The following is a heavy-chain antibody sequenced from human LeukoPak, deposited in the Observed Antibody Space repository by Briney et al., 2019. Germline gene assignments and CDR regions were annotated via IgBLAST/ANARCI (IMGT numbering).Heavy chain of an antibody. Sequence: AGSLRLSCAASGFTFSSYGMRWVRQAPGKGLEWVAVIWYNGSNKYYADSVKGRFTISRDNSKNTLYLQMNSLRAEDTAVYYCACLWFGELSGAFDIWGQGTMVTVSS. J-gene: IGHJ3*02. D-gene: IGHD3-10*01. CDR1: GFTFSSYG. V-gene: IGHV3-33*01. CDR2: IWYNGSNK. CDR3: ACLWFGELSGAFDI.